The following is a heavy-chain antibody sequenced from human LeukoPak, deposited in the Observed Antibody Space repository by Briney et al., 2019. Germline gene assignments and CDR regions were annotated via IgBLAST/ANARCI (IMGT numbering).Heavy chain of an antibody. D-gene: IGHD1-14*01. CDR3: TRYNNDHFDY. V-gene: IGHV3-23*01. J-gene: IGHJ4*02. CDR2: ITGSGSVSNT. CDR1: GFTFRSYG. Sequence: GGSLRLSCAASGFTFRSYGMTWVRQAPGKGLEWVSTITGSGSVSNTFYADSVKGRFTISRDNSKNTMSVQMDDLRAEDTAVYYCTRYNNDHFDYWGQGTLVTVSS.